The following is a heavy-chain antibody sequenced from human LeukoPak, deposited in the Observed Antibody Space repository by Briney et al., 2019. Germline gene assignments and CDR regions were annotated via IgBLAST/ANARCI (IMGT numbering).Heavy chain of an antibody. Sequence: SQTLSLTCAASGGSISSGGYSWSWIRQPPGKGLEWIGYIYYSGSTYYNPSLKSRVTISVDTSKNQFSLKLSSVTAADTAVYYCARGGIAARPSAFDIWGQGTMVTVSS. CDR2: IYYSGST. CDR1: GGSISSGGYS. D-gene: IGHD6-6*01. J-gene: IGHJ3*02. V-gene: IGHV4-30-4*07. CDR3: ARGGIAARPSAFDI.